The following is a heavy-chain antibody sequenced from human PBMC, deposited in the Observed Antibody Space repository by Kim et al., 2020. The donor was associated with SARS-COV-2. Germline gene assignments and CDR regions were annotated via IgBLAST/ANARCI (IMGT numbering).Heavy chain of an antibody. J-gene: IGHJ4*02. CDR3: ATMTTVTY. Sequence: SGSTYYTPSLKSRVTISVDTSKNQFSLKLSSVTAADTAVYYCATMTTVTYWGQGTLVTVSS. V-gene: IGHV4-31*02. CDR2: SGST. D-gene: IGHD4-17*01.